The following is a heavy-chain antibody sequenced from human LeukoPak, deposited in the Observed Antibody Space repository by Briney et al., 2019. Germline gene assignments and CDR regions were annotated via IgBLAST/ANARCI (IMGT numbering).Heavy chain of an antibody. Sequence: SETLSLTCTVSGGSISSNCWSWIRQPPGKELEWIGCIYASGTTNYNPSLKGRLTISVDTSNSQFSLTVRSVTAADTAVSYCGGRGFWGQGTLVTVSS. CDR1: GGSISSNC. V-gene: IGHV4-4*09. J-gene: IGHJ4*02. CDR3: GGRGF. CDR2: IYASGTT. D-gene: IGHD3-10*01.